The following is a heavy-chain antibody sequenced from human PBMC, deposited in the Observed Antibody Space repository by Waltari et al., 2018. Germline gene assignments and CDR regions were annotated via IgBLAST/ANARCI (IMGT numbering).Heavy chain of an antibody. Sequence: QVQLVESGGGVVQPGRSLRLSCAASGFTFSSYGLHWVRQAPGKGLEWVAVIGYDGSNKYYADSVKGRFTISRNDSKNTLYLQMNSLRAEDTAVYYCARDPRLYGLPFDYWGQGTLVTVSS. CDR2: IGYDGSNK. V-gene: IGHV3-33*01. J-gene: IGHJ4*02. CDR3: ARDPRLYGLPFDY. CDR1: GFTFSSYG. D-gene: IGHD2-8*01.